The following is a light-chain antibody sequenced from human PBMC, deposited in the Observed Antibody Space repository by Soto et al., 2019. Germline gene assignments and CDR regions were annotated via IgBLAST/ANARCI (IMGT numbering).Light chain of an antibody. Sequence: DIQMTQSPSAMSASVGDRVTITCRASQGISSFLAWFQQKPGKVPRRLIYAASTLQSGVPSRFSGRGSGSEVTLTISSLQPEDFATYYCLQPRSSPYTFGQGTKLEIK. CDR1: QGISSF. CDR3: LQPRSSPYT. J-gene: IGKJ2*01. V-gene: IGKV1-17*03. CDR2: AAS.